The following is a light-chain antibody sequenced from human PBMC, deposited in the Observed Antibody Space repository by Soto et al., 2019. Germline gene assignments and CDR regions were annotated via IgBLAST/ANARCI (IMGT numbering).Light chain of an antibody. CDR1: QSVSSP. CDR3: QQYESFSPYT. V-gene: IGKV1-5*01. J-gene: IGKJ2*01. Sequence: GDRVTITCRASQSVSSPLAWYQQKPGKAPKLLIYDASTLESGVPSRFSGSGYGTEFTLTINSLQPGDFATYYCQQYESFSPYTFGQGTRLEIK. CDR2: DAS.